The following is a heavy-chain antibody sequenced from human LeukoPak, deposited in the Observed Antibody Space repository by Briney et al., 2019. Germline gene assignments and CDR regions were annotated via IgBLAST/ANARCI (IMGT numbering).Heavy chain of an antibody. CDR1: GFTFSGYA. V-gene: IGHV3-30-3*02. J-gene: IGHJ4*02. CDR2: ISYDGSNE. CDR3: AKWSPYGGYPGD. D-gene: IGHD4-23*01. Sequence: PGRSLRLSCAASGFTFSGYAMHWVRQAPGKGLEWVAVISYDGSNEYYADSVKGRFTISRDISKNTLDLQVNSLRVEDTAVYYCAKWSPYGGYPGDWGQGTLVTVSS.